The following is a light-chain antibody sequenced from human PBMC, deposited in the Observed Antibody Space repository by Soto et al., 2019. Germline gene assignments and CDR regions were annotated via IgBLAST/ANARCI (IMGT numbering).Light chain of an antibody. CDR1: QTISVY. J-gene: IGKJ4*01. CDR3: QQSFSTTQYSFGGGTPQFT. V-gene: IGKV1-39*01. Sequence: DIRMTQSPSSLSASVGDTVTITCRASQTISVYLNWYQQIPGKAPKLLIYTASTLQTGVPSRFSGSGSGTDFTLTIRSLQPEDFATYYCQQSFSTTQYSFGGGTPQFTFGGGTRVEIK. CDR2: TAS.